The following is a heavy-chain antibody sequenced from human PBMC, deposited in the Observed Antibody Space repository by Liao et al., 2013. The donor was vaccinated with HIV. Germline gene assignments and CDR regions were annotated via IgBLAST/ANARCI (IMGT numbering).Heavy chain of an antibody. J-gene: IGHJ4*02. CDR3: AKEGYVVVAGSLVPFDS. V-gene: IGHV4-34*01. D-gene: IGHD2-15*01. Sequence: VQLDQWGAGPLKPSETLSLSCGVHAGSFSGYYWSWIRQPPGKGLEWIGEIDQSGTIKYNPALKSRVTIAVDTTKNHFLLSLTSVIAADTAVYFCAKEGYVVVAGSLVPFDSWGQGTPVIVSS. CDR1: AGSFSGYY. CDR2: IDQSGTI.